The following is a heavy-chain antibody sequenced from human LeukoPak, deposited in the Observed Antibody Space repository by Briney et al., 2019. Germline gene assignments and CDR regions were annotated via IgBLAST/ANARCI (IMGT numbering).Heavy chain of an antibody. J-gene: IGHJ4*02. CDR3: ARGDTWRYCSGGSCSRHHDY. Sequence: GGSLRLSCAASGFTFSSYSMNWVRQAPGKGLEWVSSISSSSSYIYYADSVKGRFTISRDNAKNSLYLQMNSLRAADTAVYYCARGDTWRYCSGGSCSRHHDYWGQGTLVTVSS. D-gene: IGHD2-15*01. CDR2: ISSSSSYI. V-gene: IGHV3-21*01. CDR1: GFTFSSYS.